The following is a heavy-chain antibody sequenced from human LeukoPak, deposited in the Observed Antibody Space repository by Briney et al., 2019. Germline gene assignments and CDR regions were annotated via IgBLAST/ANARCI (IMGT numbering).Heavy chain of an antibody. V-gene: IGHV3-30*04. Sequence: PGRSLRLSCAASGFTFSSYAMHWVRQAPGKGLEWVAVISYDGSNKYCADSVKGRFTISRDNSKNTLYLQTNSLRAEDTAVYYCAREKNRNYFDYWGQGTLVTVSS. D-gene: IGHD1-14*01. J-gene: IGHJ4*02. CDR3: AREKNRNYFDY. CDR2: ISYDGSNK. CDR1: GFTFSSYA.